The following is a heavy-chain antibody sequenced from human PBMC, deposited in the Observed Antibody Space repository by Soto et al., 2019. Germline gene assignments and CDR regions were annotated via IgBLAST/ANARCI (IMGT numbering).Heavy chain of an antibody. CDR2: IGGTDGDSDGVP. J-gene: IGHJ3*01. Sequence: VQLLESGGDLVQPGGSLRLSCVASGFILNNYAMSWARQAPGKGLEWVSTIGGTDGDSDGVPRYEVSVRGRFTISRASSASTLFLHLDNLRAEDSALYYCVKRGRNWGAFDFWGQGTTVVVSS. D-gene: IGHD7-27*01. V-gene: IGHV3-23*01. CDR1: GFILNNYA. CDR3: VKRGRNWGAFDF.